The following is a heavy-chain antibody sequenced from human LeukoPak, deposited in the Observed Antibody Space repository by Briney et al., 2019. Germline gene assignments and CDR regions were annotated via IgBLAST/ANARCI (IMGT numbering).Heavy chain of an antibody. CDR2: ISGSGGST. CDR3: ARDNTGRGFDP. J-gene: IGHJ5*02. V-gene: IGHV3-21*01. CDR1: GFTFSGYV. D-gene: IGHD1-14*01. Sequence: GGSLRLSCAASGFTFSGYVMTWVRQPPGKGLQWVADISGSGGSTYYADSVKGRFTISRDNAKNSLYLQMNSLRAEDTAVYYCARDNTGRGFDPWGQGTLVTVSS.